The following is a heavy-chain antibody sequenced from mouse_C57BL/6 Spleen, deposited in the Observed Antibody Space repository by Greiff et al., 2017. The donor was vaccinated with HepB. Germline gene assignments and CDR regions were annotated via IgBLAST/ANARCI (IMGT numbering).Heavy chain of an antibody. CDR2: INPSTGGT. V-gene: IGHV1-42*01. CDR1: GYSFTGYY. CDR3: ATGGNFAWFAY. J-gene: IGHJ3*01. D-gene: IGHD2-1*01. Sequence: VQLKESGPELVKPGASVKISCKASGYSFTGYYMNWVKQSPEKSLEWIGEINPSTGGTTYNQKFKAKATLTVDKSSSTAYMQLKSLTSEDSAVYYCATGGNFAWFAYWGQGTLVTVSA.